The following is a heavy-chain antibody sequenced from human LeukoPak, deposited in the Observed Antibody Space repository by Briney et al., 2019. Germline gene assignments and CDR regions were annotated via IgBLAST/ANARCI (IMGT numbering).Heavy chain of an antibody. D-gene: IGHD2-15*01. Sequence: ASVKVSCKASGYTFSGFYIHWVRQAPGQGLEWMGWINTNTGNPTYAQDFTGRFVFSLDTSVSTAYLQITSLKAEDTAVYYCARLEYCSGGSCQRGDYWGQGTLVTVSS. CDR3: ARLEYCSGGSCQRGDY. J-gene: IGHJ4*02. CDR1: GYTFSGFY. V-gene: IGHV7-4-1*02. CDR2: INTNTGNP.